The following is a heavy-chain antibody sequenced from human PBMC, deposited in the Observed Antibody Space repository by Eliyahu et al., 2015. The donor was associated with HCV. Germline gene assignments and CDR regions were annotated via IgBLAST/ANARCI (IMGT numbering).Heavy chain of an antibody. D-gene: IGHD6-19*01. J-gene: IGHJ3*02. Sequence: EVQLVQSGAEVKKPGESLKISCKGSGXSFSXYWIGWVRQMPGEGLEWMGIIYPGDSDTRYSPSFQGQVTISADKSITTAYLQWSSLKASDTAMYYCGLTVVGHRDAFDIWGQGTVVTVSS. V-gene: IGHV5-51*01. CDR2: IYPGDSDT. CDR3: GLTVVGHRDAFDI. CDR1: GXSFSXYW.